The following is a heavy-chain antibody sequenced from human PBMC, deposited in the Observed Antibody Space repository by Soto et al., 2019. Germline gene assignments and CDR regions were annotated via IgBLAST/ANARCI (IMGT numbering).Heavy chain of an antibody. D-gene: IGHD3-22*01. CDR3: ARLSRPNYYDTSVFFKDNWFDP. CDR2: IIPIVETP. CDR1: GGTFNSYD. Sequence: QVQLVQSGAEVKKPGSSMKVSCKASGGTFNSYDINWVRQAPGQGLEWMGGIIPIVETPKYAQKFQGRVTITADESTNTVYMELSSLRSEDTAMYYCARLSRPNYYDTSVFFKDNWFDPWGQGTLVTVSS. J-gene: IGHJ5*02. V-gene: IGHV1-69*01.